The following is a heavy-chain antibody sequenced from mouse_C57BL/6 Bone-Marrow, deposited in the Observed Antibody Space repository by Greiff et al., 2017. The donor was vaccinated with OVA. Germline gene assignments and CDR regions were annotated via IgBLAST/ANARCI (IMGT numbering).Heavy chain of an antibody. Sequence: QVQLKQPGAELVKPGASVKLSCKASGYTFTSYWMHWVKQRPGQGLEWIGMIHPNSGSTNYNEKFKSKATLTVDKSSSTAYMQLSSLTSEDSAVYYCARGRLRRGYWYFDVWGTGTTVTVSS. CDR2: IHPNSGST. D-gene: IGHD2-4*01. CDR3: ARGRLRRGYWYFDV. CDR1: GYTFTSYW. J-gene: IGHJ1*03. V-gene: IGHV1-64*01.